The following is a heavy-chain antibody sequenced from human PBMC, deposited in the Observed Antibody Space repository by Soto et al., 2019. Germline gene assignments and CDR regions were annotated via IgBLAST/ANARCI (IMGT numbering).Heavy chain of an antibody. CDR2: IYHSGST. CDR3: ARDRSSDRGYSGYDRSWYFDL. CDR1: GGSISSSNW. D-gene: IGHD5-12*01. J-gene: IGHJ2*01. Sequence: QVQLQESGPGLVKPSGTLSLTCAVSGGSISSSNWWSWVRQPPGKGLEWIGEIYHSGSTNYNPSLKSRVTISVDKSKNQFSLKLSSVTAADTAVYYCARDRSSDRGYSGYDRSWYFDLWGRGTLVTVSS. V-gene: IGHV4-4*02.